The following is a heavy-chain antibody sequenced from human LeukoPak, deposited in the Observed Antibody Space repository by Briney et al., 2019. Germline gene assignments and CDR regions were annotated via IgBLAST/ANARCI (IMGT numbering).Heavy chain of an antibody. CDR1: GFTFSSYA. Sequence: GGSLRLSCAASGFTFSSYAMHWVRQAPGKGLEWVAVISYDGSNKYYADSVKGRFTISRDNSKNTLYLQMNSLRLEDTALYYCARDNIAGSGSSDWGQGTLVTVSS. J-gene: IGHJ4*02. V-gene: IGHV3-30-3*01. D-gene: IGHD3-10*01. CDR3: ARDNIAGSGSSD. CDR2: ISYDGSNK.